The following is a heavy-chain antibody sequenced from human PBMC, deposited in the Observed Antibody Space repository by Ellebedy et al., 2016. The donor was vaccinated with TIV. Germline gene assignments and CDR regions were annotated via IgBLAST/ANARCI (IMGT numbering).Heavy chain of an antibody. CDR2: IRSTGSDK. Sequence: GESLKISCVASGFTFSNYNMNWVRQSPGKGLEWVSSIRSTGSDKYYAESVKGRFTISRDNAQATLFLQMNSLRAEDTAVYYCARSNGIAVWWFDPWGQGTLVTVSS. J-gene: IGHJ5*02. D-gene: IGHD6-19*01. V-gene: IGHV3-21*06. CDR1: GFTFSNYN. CDR3: ARSNGIAVWWFDP.